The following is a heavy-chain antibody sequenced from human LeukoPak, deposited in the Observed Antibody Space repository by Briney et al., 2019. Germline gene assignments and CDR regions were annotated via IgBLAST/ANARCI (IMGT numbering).Heavy chain of an antibody. CDR3: AREGGVAAAGNYYYGMDV. V-gene: IGHV3-30*04. CDR1: GFTFSSYA. Sequence: GSLRLSCAASGFTFSSYAMHWVRQAPGKGLEWVAVISYDGSNKYYADSVKGRFTISRDNSKNTLYLQMNSLRAEDTAVYYCAREGGVAAAGNYYYGMDVWGKGTTVTVSS. D-gene: IGHD6-13*01. J-gene: IGHJ6*04. CDR2: ISYDGSNK.